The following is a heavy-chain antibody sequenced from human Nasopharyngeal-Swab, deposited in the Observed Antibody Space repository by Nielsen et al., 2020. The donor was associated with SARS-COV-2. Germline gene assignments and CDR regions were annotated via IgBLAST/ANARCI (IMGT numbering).Heavy chain of an antibody. D-gene: IGHD6-19*01. V-gene: IGHV3-7*01. CDR1: QFAFGNYW. J-gene: IGHJ4*02. CDR3: ARLLEVGGTPLDY. CDR2: IKQDGSEK. Sequence: GESLKISCVVSQFAFGNYWMSWVRQAPGKGPEWVANIKQDGSEKYYVDSVKGRFTISRDNAKNSLFLQMNSLRVADTAVYYCARLLEVGGTPLDYWGQGTLVSVSS.